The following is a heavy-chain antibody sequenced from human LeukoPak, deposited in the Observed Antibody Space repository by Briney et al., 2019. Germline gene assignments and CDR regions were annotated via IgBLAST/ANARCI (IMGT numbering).Heavy chain of an antibody. V-gene: IGHV4-59*08. J-gene: IGHJ4*02. Sequence: SETLSLTCTVSGGSVNRYYWNWIRQPPGKGLEWIGYIYYSGSTNYNPSLKSRVTISLDTSKNQFSLKLSSVTAADTAVYYCARSGSYAAAGDYWGQGTLVTVSS. D-gene: IGHD2-15*01. CDR3: ARSGSYAAAGDY. CDR1: GGSVNRYY. CDR2: IYYSGST.